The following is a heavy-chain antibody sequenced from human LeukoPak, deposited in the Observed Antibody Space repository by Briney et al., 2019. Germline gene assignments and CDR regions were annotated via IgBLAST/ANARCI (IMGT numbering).Heavy chain of an antibody. V-gene: IGHV1-46*01. D-gene: IGHD2-2*01. CDR2: INPSGGST. CDR1: GYSFTGYY. CDR3: ARGSRSGTSWYDN. Sequence: ASVKVSCKASGYSFTGYYMHWVRQAPGQGLEWMGIINPSGGSTNYAQKFQGRVTMTRDTSTSTVYMELSSLRSEDTAVYFCARGSRSGTSWYDNWGQGTLVTVSS. J-gene: IGHJ4*02.